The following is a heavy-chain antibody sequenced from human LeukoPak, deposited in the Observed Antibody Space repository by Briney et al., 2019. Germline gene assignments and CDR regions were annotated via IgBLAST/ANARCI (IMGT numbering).Heavy chain of an antibody. V-gene: IGHV4-59*08. CDR3: ARHLVYGSGTQPYFDY. D-gene: IGHD3-10*01. J-gene: IGHJ4*02. CDR2: VYNSGST. Sequence: SGTLSLTCTVSGGSISSYYWSWIRQPPGKGLEWIAYVYNSGSTNYNPSLKSRVTISVDTSKNQFSLDLFTVTAADTAVYYCARHLVYGSGTQPYFDYWGQGALVTVSS. CDR1: GGSISSYY.